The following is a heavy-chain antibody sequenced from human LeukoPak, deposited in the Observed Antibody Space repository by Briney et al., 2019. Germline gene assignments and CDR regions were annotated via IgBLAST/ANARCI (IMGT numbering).Heavy chain of an antibody. CDR1: GFSFSSYE. Sequence: SGGSLRLSCAASGFSFSSYEMIWVRQAPGEGLEWISYISSRGGNIYYADSVKGRFTISRDNAKNSLYLQMNSLRVEDTAVYYCARANTIFGVEPDYYFDYWGQGTLVSVSS. CDR3: ARANTIFGVEPDYYFDY. J-gene: IGHJ4*02. D-gene: IGHD3-3*01. CDR2: ISSRGGNI. V-gene: IGHV3-48*03.